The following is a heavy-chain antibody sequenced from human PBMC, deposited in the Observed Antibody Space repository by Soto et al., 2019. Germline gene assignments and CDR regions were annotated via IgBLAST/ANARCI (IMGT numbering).Heavy chain of an antibody. CDR3: ARGLGGSFYDY. D-gene: IGHD2-15*01. V-gene: IGHV4-34*01. CDR2: INHSGST. CDR1: GGSFSGYY. Sequence: PSETLSLTCAVYGGSFSGYYWSWIRQPPGKGLEWIGEINHSGSTNYNPSLKSRVTISVDTSKNQFSLKLSSVTAADTAVYYCARGLGGSFYDYWGHGTLVTVS. J-gene: IGHJ4*01.